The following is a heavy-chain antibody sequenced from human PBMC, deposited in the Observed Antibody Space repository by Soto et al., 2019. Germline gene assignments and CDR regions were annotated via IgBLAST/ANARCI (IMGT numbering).Heavy chain of an antibody. D-gene: IGHD6-6*01. CDR2: ISVSGGST. CDR1: GFSFSSYA. CDR3: AKGSKAVRAWPPDY. Sequence: EVQLLESGGGLVQPGGSLRLSCAASGFSFSSYAMNWVRQAPGKGLEWVSGISVSGGSTYYADSVKGRFTISRDRSENTLYLQMASLRAEATAIYDCAKGSKAVRAWPPDYWGQGTLVTVSS. J-gene: IGHJ4*02. V-gene: IGHV3-23*01.